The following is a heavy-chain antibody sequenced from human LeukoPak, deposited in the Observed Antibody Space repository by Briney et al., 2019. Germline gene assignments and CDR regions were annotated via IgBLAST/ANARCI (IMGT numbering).Heavy chain of an antibody. V-gene: IGHV1-18*01. J-gene: IGHJ4*02. D-gene: IGHD3-16*02. CDR2: ISAYNGNT. CDR3: ARDDKDDYVWGSYRAIDY. Sequence: ASVKVSCKASSYTFTSYGISWVRQAPGQGLEWMGWISAYNGNTNYAQKLQGRVTMTTDTSTSTAYMELRSLRSDDTAVYYCARDDKDDYVWGSYRAIDYWGQGTLVTVSS. CDR1: SYTFTSYG.